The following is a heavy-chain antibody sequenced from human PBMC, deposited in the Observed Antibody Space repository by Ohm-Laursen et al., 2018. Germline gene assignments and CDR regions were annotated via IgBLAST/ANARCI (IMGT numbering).Heavy chain of an antibody. J-gene: IGHJ6*02. D-gene: IGHD5-18*01. CDR3: ARERGYSYGYHYYGMDV. V-gene: IGHV3-21*01. CDR1: GFTFSSYS. Sequence: SLRLSCTASGFTFSSYSINWVRQAPGKGLEWVSSISSSSSYIYYADSVKGRFTISRDNAKNSLYLQMNSLRAEDTAVYYCARERGYSYGYHYYGMDVWGQGTTVTVSS. CDR2: ISSSSSYI.